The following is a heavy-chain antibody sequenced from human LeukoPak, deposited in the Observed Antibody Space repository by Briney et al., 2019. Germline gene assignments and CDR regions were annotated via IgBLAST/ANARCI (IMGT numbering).Heavy chain of an antibody. CDR3: ARDGWVAPSSSQAD. D-gene: IGHD6-13*01. CDR1: GFTFSKYG. V-gene: IGHV3-30*02. J-gene: IGHJ4*02. Sequence: PGGSLRLSCAAPGFTFSKYGLHWVRQAPGKGLDWVAFIRSDGTNKYYADSVKGRFTISRDNSKNTLYLQMNSLRAEDTAVYYCARDGWVAPSSSQADWGQGTLVTVSS. CDR2: IRSDGTNK.